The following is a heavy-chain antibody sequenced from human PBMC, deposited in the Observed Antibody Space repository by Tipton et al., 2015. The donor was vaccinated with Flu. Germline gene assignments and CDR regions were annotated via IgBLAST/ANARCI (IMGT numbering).Heavy chain of an antibody. CDR1: SGSIRSTNYF. J-gene: IGHJ4*02. CDR2: IYPSGTT. V-gene: IGHV4-39*01. Sequence: VKPSETLSLTCTVSSGSIRSTNYFCAWIRQPPGKRLELIGSIYPSGTTYFNPSLKSRVTISVVTSKGQFSLMLRSVTAADTAVYYCARLSYYDVDLKNFYFDYWGQGALVTVSS. D-gene: IGHD3-10*02. CDR3: ARLSYYDVDLKNFYFDY.